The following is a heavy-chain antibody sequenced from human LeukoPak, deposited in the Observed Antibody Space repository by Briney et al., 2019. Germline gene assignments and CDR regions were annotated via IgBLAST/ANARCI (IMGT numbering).Heavy chain of an antibody. Sequence: GGSLRLSCAASGFTFSGSAMHWVRQASGKGREWGGRIRSKANSYATAYAASVKGRFTISRDDSKNTAYLQMNSLKTEATAVYYCTRLGSESALHDAFDIWGQGTMVTVSS. V-gene: IGHV3-73*01. CDR3: TRLGSESALHDAFDI. J-gene: IGHJ3*02. D-gene: IGHD1-26*01. CDR1: GFTFSGSA. CDR2: IRSKANSYAT.